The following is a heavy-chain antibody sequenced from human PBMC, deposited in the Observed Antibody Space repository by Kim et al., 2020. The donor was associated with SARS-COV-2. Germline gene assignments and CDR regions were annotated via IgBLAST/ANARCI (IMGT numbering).Heavy chain of an antibody. CDR3: ARQDCSGGSCWNWFDP. D-gene: IGHD2-15*01. J-gene: IGHJ5*02. Sequence: GESLKISCKGSGYSFTSYWIGWVRQMPGKGLEWMGIIYPGDSDTRYSPSFQGQVTISADKSISTAYLQWSSLKASDTAMYYCARQDCSGGSCWNWFDPWGQGTLVTVSS. V-gene: IGHV5-51*01. CDR2: IYPGDSDT. CDR1: GYSFTSYW.